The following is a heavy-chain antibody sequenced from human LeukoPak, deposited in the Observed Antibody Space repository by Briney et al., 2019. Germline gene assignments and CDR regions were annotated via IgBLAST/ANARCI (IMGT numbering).Heavy chain of an antibody. CDR3: ARVKIKGGITIFKEYHYMDV. CDR2: IYTSGST. Sequence: SETLSLTCAVYGGSFSGYYWSWIRQPAGKGLEWIGRIYTSGSTNYNPSLKSRVTISVDTSKNQFSLKLSSVTAADTAVYYCARVKIKGGITIFKEYHYMDVWGKGTTVTVSS. V-gene: IGHV4-59*10. J-gene: IGHJ6*03. CDR1: GGSFSGYY. D-gene: IGHD3-3*01.